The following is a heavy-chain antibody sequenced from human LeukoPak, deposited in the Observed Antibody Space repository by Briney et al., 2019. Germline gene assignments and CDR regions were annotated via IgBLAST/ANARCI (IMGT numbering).Heavy chain of an antibody. CDR2: IYYSGST. V-gene: IGHV4-59*01. Sequence: LRLSCAASGFTFSDYYMSWIRQPPGKGLEWIGYIYYSGSTKYNPSLKSRVTISVDMSKNQFSLKLSSVTAADTAVYYCARAAAHNRGLIDYWGQGTLVTVSS. CDR3: ARAAAHNRGLIDY. CDR1: GFTFSDYY. J-gene: IGHJ4*02. D-gene: IGHD2/OR15-2a*01.